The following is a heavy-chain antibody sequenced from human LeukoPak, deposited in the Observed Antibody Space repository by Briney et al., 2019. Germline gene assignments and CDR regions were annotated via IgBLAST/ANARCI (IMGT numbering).Heavy chain of an antibody. CDR1: GLTFSNSA. CDR2: LSGSGITT. J-gene: IGHJ4*01. D-gene: IGHD6-19*01. CDR3: AKGIYSSGWSYFDY. Sequence: PGGSLRPSWAPSGLTFSNSAMSWVRQAPGKGLEWVSTLSGSGITTYYADSVKGRFTISRDNSKNTLYLQMNTLRAEDSALYYCAKGIYSSGWSYFDYWGHGTLVTVSS. V-gene: IGHV3-23*01.